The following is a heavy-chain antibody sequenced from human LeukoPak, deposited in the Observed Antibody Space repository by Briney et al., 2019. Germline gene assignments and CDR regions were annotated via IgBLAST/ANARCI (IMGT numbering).Heavy chain of an antibody. V-gene: IGHV3-74*01. CDR3: ASPRGGDYGDY. CDR1: GFTFSDYW. Sequence: GGSLRLSCAASGFTFSDYWMHLVRQPPGKGLVWVSPISKNGRGTSYAGSVKGRFTISRDNAKNSLYLQMNSLRAEDTAVYYCASPRGGDYGDYWGQGTLVTVSS. J-gene: IGHJ4*02. CDR2: ISKNGRGT. D-gene: IGHD3-16*01.